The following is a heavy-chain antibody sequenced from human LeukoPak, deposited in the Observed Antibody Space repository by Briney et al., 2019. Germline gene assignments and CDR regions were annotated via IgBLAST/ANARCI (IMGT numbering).Heavy chain of an antibody. Sequence: GGSLRLSCAASGFTFSSYAMSWVRQAPGKGLEWVSAISGSGGSTYYADSVKGRFTISGDNSKNTLYLQMNSLRAEDTAVYYCAKVLRDYGDYVSDWYFDLWGRGTLVTVSS. CDR3: AKVLRDYGDYVSDWYFDL. CDR2: ISGSGGST. D-gene: IGHD4-17*01. V-gene: IGHV3-23*01. CDR1: GFTFSSYA. J-gene: IGHJ2*01.